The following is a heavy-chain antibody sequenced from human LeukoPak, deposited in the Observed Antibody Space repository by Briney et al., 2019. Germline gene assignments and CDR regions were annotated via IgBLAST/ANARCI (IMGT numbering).Heavy chain of an antibody. D-gene: IGHD6-19*01. V-gene: IGHV3-64D*06. CDR1: GFIFSSNA. CDR3: VRASYSSGWYGDC. J-gene: IGHJ4*02. Sequence: GGPLRLSCSASGFIFSSNAMHWVRQAPGKGLEYVSAISSNGGTTYYTDSVKDRFTISRDNSKNTLYLQMSSLRAEDTAVYYCVRASYSSGWYGDCWGQGTLVTVSS. CDR2: ISSNGGTT.